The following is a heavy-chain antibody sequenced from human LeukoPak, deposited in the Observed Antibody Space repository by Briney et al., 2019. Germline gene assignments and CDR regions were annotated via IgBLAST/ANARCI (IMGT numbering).Heavy chain of an antibody. CDR2: IYPSGNT. Sequence: PSETLSLTCSVSGGSFSSYFWSWVRQPAGKGLEWIGRIYPSGNTNYNPSLKSRVTLSVDTSKTQFSLRLSSVTAADTAVYYCAREDSGSYYNYYYFYMDVWGKGTTVTVSS. D-gene: IGHD3-10*01. V-gene: IGHV4-4*07. CDR3: AREDSGSYYNYYYFYMDV. CDR1: GGSFSSYF. J-gene: IGHJ6*03.